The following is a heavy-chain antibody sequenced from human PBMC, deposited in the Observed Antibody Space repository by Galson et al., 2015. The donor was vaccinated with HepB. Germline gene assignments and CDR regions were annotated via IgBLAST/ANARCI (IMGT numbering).Heavy chain of an antibody. Sequence: SLRLSCAASGFTFSSYAMSWVRQAPGKGLEWVSAISGSGGSTYYADSVKGRFTISRDNSKNTLYLQMNSLRAEDTAVYYCATHERVYFRDYYYGMDVWGQGTTVTVAS. D-gene: IGHD3-10*02. CDR1: GFTFSSYA. J-gene: IGHJ6*02. CDR2: ISGSGGST. V-gene: IGHV3-23*01. CDR3: ATHERVYFRDYYYGMDV.